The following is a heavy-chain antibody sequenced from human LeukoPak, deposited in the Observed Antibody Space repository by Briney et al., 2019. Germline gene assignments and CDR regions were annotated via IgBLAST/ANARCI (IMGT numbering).Heavy chain of an antibody. CDR1: GFTFTNSA. Sequence: GTSVKVSCKASGFTFTNSAVQWVRQARGQRLEWIGWIVVGSGNTNYAQKFQERVTITGDMSTSTAYMELSSLRSEDTAVYYCAACRDWFDPWGQGTLVTVSS. J-gene: IGHJ5*02. CDR3: AACRDWFDP. D-gene: IGHD2-15*01. V-gene: IGHV1-58*01. CDR2: IVVGSGNT.